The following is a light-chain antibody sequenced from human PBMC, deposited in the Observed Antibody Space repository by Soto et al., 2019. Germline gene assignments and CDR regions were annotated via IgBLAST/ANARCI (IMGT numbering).Light chain of an antibody. CDR3: HQYASSPPWT. Sequence: EIVLTQSPGTLSLSPGERATLSCRASQSVSSSYLAWYQQKPGQAPRLLIYGASSRATGIPDRFSGSGSGTDFTLTISGLEPEDFAVYYCHQYASSPPWTFGQGTKVEIK. CDR1: QSVSSSY. J-gene: IGKJ1*01. CDR2: GAS. V-gene: IGKV3-20*01.